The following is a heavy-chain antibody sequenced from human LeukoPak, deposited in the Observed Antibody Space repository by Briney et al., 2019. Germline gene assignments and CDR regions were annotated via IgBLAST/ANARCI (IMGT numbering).Heavy chain of an antibody. V-gene: IGHV3-23*01. CDR3: AKAPYSSGWYAFDI. CDR2: ITGSGDNT. Sequence: GGSLRLSCAASGFTFSSYSMSWVRQAPGKGLERVSAITGSGDNTYYADSVKGRFTISRDNPKNTLYLQMNSLRAEDTAVYYCAKAPYSSGWYAFDIWGQGTMVTVSS. D-gene: IGHD6-19*01. J-gene: IGHJ3*02. CDR1: GFTFSSYS.